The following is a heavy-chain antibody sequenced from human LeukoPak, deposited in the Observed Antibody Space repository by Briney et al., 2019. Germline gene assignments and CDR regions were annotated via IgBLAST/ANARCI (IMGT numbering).Heavy chain of an antibody. V-gene: IGHV3-30*19. D-gene: IGHD3-3*01. CDR2: TSFDGRNK. CDR3: AREYDFWGGYFAYFAY. Sequence: PGGSLRLSCAASGFTFSSYGMHWVRQAPGKGLEGVGFTSFDGRNKHYADSVRGRFTISRDNSNNTLYLQAKSLRAEDTAVYYCAREYDFWGGYFAYFAYWGQGTLVTVSS. J-gene: IGHJ4*02. CDR1: GFTFSSYG.